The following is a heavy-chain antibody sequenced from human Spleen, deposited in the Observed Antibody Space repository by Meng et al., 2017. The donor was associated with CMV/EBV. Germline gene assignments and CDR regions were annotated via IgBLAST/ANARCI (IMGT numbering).Heavy chain of an antibody. CDR1: GGSIDSSYY. V-gene: IGHV4-39*01. CDR2: IYYSGST. J-gene: IGHJ4*02. Sequence: SETLSLTCSISGGSIDSSYYWGWIRQTPGKGLEWIGSIYYSGSTYYNPFLKNRVTISADTSNNQLSLKLSSVTAADTSIYYCASGGARLGYFDYWGQGTLVTVSS. D-gene: IGHD7-27*01. CDR3: ASGGARLGYFDY.